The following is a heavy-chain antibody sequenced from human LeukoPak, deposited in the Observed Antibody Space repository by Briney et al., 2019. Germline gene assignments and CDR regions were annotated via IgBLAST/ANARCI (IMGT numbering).Heavy chain of an antibody. J-gene: IGHJ4*02. D-gene: IGHD3-9*01. CDR2: MSPNSGNT. CDR3: ARVPDILTGYPRKHRGQKGDY. Sequence: ASVKVSCKASGYTFTSYDINWVRQATGQGLEWMGWMSPNSGNTGYAQKFQGRVTMTRNTSISTAYMELSSLRSEDTAVYYCARVPDILTGYPRKHRGQKGDYWGQGTLVTVSS. CDR1: GYTFTSYD. V-gene: IGHV1-8*01.